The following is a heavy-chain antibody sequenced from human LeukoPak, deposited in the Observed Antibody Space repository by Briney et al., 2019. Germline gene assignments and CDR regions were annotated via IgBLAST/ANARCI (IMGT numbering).Heavy chain of an antibody. Sequence: VKVSCKASGGTFSSYAISWVRQAPGQGLEWMGGIIPIFGTANYAQKFQGRVTITADESTSTAYMELSSLRSEDTAVYYCARDYTYRKGAFDIWGQGTMVTVSS. CDR1: GGTFSSYA. J-gene: IGHJ3*02. CDR2: IIPIFGTA. V-gene: IGHV1-69*01. D-gene: IGHD3-16*01. CDR3: ARDYTYRKGAFDI.